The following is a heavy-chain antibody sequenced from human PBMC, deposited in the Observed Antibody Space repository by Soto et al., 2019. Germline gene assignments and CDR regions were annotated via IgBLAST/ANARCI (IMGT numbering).Heavy chain of an antibody. CDR2: IYWDDSY. V-gene: IGHV2-5*02. J-gene: IGHJ4*02. CDR3: APKGYGDFPPDH. CDR1: GFSLSTSGVG. Sequence: QITLKESGPTLVKPTQTLTLTCTFSGFSLSTSGVGVGWIRQPPGKALEWLAVIYWDDSYHYSPSLRSRLTTTKDTSKNPVVPKMTDLDPVETATYFRAPKGYGDFPPDHWGQGTLVTVSS. D-gene: IGHD4-17*01.